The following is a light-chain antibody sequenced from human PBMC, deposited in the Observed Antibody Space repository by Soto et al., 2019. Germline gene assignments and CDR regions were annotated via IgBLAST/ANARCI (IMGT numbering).Light chain of an antibody. CDR3: GTWDSSLSAGV. J-gene: IGLJ3*02. V-gene: IGLV1-51*01. Sequence: QSALTQPPSVSAAPGQKVTISCSGSSSNIGNNYVSWYQHLPGTAPKLLIYDNNKRPSGIPDRFSGSKSDTSATLGITGLQTGDEADYYCGTWDSSLSAGVFGGGTKVTVL. CDR1: SSNIGNNY. CDR2: DNN.